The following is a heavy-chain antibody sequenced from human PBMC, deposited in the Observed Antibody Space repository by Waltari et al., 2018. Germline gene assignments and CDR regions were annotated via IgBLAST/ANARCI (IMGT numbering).Heavy chain of an antibody. CDR1: GFTFRSHT. J-gene: IGHJ5*02. CDR2: IGGRGIST. V-gene: IGHV3-23*01. D-gene: IGHD3-10*01. CDR3: VRDESSIAGSRSDNWFDP. Sequence: EVQLLESGGGLVQPGGSLRLSCAASGFTFRSHTMSWVRQAPGKGLEWVSGIGGRGISTLYADSVKGRFTISRDNSKNTLYLQMNSLRAEDTAVYYCVRDESSIAGSRSDNWFDPWGQGTLVTVSS.